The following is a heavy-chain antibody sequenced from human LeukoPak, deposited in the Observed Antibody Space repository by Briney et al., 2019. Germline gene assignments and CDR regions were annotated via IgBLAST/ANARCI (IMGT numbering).Heavy chain of an antibody. D-gene: IGHD6-13*01. Sequence: KPSETLSLTCAVYGWSFSGYYWSWIRQPPGKGLEWIGEINHSGSTNYNPSLKSRVTTSVGKSKKQFSLKLSSVTAADTAVYYCAREFSYSSRWIRRARTWFDPWGQGTLVTVSS. CDR3: AREFSYSSRWIRRARTWFDP. CDR2: INHSGST. J-gene: IGHJ5*02. V-gene: IGHV4-34*01. CDR1: GWSFSGYY.